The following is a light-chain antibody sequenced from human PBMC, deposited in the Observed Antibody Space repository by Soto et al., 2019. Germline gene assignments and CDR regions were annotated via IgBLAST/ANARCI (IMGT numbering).Light chain of an antibody. V-gene: IGKV1-12*01. CDR1: QGISSW. CDR2: AAS. CDR3: QQANSFPLT. Sequence: DIQLTQSPSFLSASVGERVTITCRASQGISSWLAWYQQKPGKAPKLLIYAASSLHSGVPSRFSGSGSGTDFTLTSSSLQPEYFATYYWQQANSFPLTFGGGTKVDIK. J-gene: IGKJ4*01.